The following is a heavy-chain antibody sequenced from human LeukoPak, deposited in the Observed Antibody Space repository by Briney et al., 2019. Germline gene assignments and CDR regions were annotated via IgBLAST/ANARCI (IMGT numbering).Heavy chain of an antibody. Sequence: ASVKVSCKASGYTFTSYGISWVRQAPGQGLEWMGWISAYNGNTNYAQKLQGRVTMTTDTSTSTAYMELRSLRSDDTDVYYCARVVVVYAQAGAFDIWGQGTMVTVSS. J-gene: IGHJ3*02. D-gene: IGHD2-8*02. CDR3: ARVVVVYAQAGAFDI. V-gene: IGHV1-18*01. CDR1: GYTFTSYG. CDR2: ISAYNGNT.